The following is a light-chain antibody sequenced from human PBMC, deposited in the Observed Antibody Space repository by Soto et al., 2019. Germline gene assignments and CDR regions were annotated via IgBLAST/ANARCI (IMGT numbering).Light chain of an antibody. CDR1: QSISSY. V-gene: IGKV1-39*01. CDR2: AAS. J-gene: IGKJ1*01. CDR3: QQSYSTRWT. Sequence: DIQMTQSPSSLSASVGDRVTITCRASQSISSYLNWYQQKPGKAPKLLIYAASSLQSGVPSRFSGGGSGTDFTLTISSLQPEDFATYYCQQSYSTRWTFGQGPKVEIK.